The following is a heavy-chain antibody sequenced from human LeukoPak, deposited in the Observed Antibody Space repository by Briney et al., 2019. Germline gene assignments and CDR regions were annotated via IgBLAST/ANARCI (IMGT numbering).Heavy chain of an antibody. CDR1: GGSLSSGSYY. CDR3: ARGARDDSSGYYTGYAFDI. J-gene: IGHJ3*02. CDR2: IYTSGST. V-gene: IGHV4-61*02. Sequence: SETLSLTCTVSGGSLSSGSYYCRWIRQPAGKGLEWVGRIYTSGSTNSNPSLKSRVTTSVDTSKNQFALKLSSVTAADTAVYYWARGARDDSSGYYTGYAFDIWGQGTMVTVSS. D-gene: IGHD3-22*01.